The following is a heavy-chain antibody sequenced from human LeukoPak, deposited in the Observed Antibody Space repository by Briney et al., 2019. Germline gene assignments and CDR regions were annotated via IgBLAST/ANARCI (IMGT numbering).Heavy chain of an antibody. D-gene: IGHD3-22*01. J-gene: IGHJ4*02. CDR1: SGSISSSSYY. CDR3: ASYGEYYYDSSGYYRLLDY. V-gene: IGHV4-39*01. CDR2: IYSSGST. Sequence: SETLSLTCTVSSGSISSSSYYWGWIRQPPGKGLEWIGGIYSSGSTYYNPSLKSRVTISVDTSKNQFSLKLSSVTAADTAVYYCASYGEYYYDSSGYYRLLDYWGQGTLVTVSS.